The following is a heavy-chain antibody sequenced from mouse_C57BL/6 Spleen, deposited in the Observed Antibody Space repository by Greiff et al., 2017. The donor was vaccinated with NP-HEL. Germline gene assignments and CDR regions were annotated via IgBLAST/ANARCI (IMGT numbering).Heavy chain of an antibody. CDR3: ARGLLQNYYAMDY. J-gene: IGHJ4*01. Sequence: VQLQQSGPELVKPGASVKISCKASGYSFTGYFMNWVKQSHGKSLEWIGRINPYNGDTFYNQKFKGKATLTVDKSTSTAHVELLSLTSEDVAVYYCARGLLQNYYAMDYWGQGTSVTVSS. CDR2: INPYNGDT. CDR1: GYSFTGYF. V-gene: IGHV1-37*01. D-gene: IGHD1-1*01.